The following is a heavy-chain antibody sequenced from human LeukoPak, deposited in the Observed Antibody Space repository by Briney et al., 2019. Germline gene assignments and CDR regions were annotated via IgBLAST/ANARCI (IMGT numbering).Heavy chain of an antibody. D-gene: IGHD3-16*02. CDR2: IYHSGST. J-gene: IGHJ5*02. CDR3: ACTFGGVIVSFGFDP. Sequence: SETLSLTCTVSGYSISSGYYWGWVRQPPGKGLEWIGSIYHSGSTYYNPSLKSRVTISVDTSKNQFSLKLSSVTAADTAVYYCACTFGGVIVSFGFDPWGQGTLVTVSS. V-gene: IGHV4-38-2*02. CDR1: GYSISSGYY.